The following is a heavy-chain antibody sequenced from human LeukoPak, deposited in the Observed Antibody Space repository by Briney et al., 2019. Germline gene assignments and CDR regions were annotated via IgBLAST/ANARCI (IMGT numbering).Heavy chain of an antibody. Sequence: GSLRLSCAASGFTFSSYWMHWVRQAPGKGLVWVSRINSDGSSTSYADSVKGRFTISRDNAKNTLYLQMNSLRAEDTAVYYCARGLDLWFGEFYLEDTYGMDVWGQGTTVTVSS. CDR1: GFTFSSYW. J-gene: IGHJ6*02. D-gene: IGHD3-10*01. V-gene: IGHV3-74*01. CDR2: INSDGSST. CDR3: ARGLDLWFGEFYLEDTYGMDV.